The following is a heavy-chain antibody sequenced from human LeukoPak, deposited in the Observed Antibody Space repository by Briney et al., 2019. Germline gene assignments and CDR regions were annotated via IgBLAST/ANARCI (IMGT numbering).Heavy chain of an antibody. Sequence: KPGGSLRLSCAASGFTFSGYSMNWVRQAPGKGLEWVSSISTTSDYIHYADSLKGRVAISRDNAKNSLYLQMNSLRAEDTGVYYCARGRFMSSDGGDYRGMDVWGQGTTVTVSS. V-gene: IGHV3-21*01. CDR2: ISTTSDYI. CDR3: ARGRFMSSDGGDYRGMDV. D-gene: IGHD2-15*01. J-gene: IGHJ6*02. CDR1: GFTFSGYS.